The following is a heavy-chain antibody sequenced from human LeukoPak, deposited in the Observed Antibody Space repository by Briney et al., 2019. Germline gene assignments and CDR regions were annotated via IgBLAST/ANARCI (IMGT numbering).Heavy chain of an antibody. CDR1: GFTFSSYS. CDR3: ASEGDVGTAMVLDY. V-gene: IGHV3-21*01. J-gene: IGHJ4*02. Sequence: GGSLRLSCAASGFTFSSYSMNWVRQAPGKGLEWVSSISSSSSYIYYADSVKGRFTISRDNAKNSLYLQMNSLRAEDTAVYYCASEGDVGTAMVLDYWGQGTLVTVSS. CDR2: ISSSSSYI. D-gene: IGHD5-18*01.